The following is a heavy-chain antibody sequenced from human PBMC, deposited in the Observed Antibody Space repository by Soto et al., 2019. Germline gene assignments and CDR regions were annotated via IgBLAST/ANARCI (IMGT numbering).Heavy chain of an antibody. D-gene: IGHD2-15*01. V-gene: IGHV1-3*01. CDR2: INAGNGNT. J-gene: IGHJ4*02. Sequence: GASVKVSCKASGYTFTSYAMHWVRQAPGQRLEWTGWINAGNGNTKYSQKFQGRVTITRDTSASTAYMELSSLRSEDTAVYYCARGPCVEGGSCYSNDYWGQGTLVTVSS. CDR3: ARGPCVEGGSCYSNDY. CDR1: GYTFTSYA.